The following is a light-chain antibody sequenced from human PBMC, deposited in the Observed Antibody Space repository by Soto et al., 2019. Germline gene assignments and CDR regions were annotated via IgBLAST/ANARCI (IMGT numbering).Light chain of an antibody. J-gene: IGLJ2*01. CDR2: EVT. Sequence: QSALTQPASVSGSPGQSITISCTGTSGDVGGYYYVSWYQQLPGKAPKLMIHEVTKRPSGVPDRFSGSKSGNTASLTVSGLQGEDEADYYCSSYAGSNNLVFGGGTKLTVL. V-gene: IGLV2-8*01. CDR3: SSYAGSNNLV. CDR1: SGDVGGYYY.